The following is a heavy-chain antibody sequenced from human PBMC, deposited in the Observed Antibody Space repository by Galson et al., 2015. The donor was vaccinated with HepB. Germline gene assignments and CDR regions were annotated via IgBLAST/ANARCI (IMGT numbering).Heavy chain of an antibody. Sequence: SLRLSCAASGFTFSSYSMNWVRQAPGKGLEWVSYISSSSSTIYYADSVKGRFTISRDNAKNSLYLQMNSLRDEDTAVYYCARLDSSGWHYFDYWGQGTLVTVSS. D-gene: IGHD6-19*01. CDR1: GFTFSSYS. J-gene: IGHJ4*02. CDR3: ARLDSSGWHYFDY. CDR2: ISSSSSTI. V-gene: IGHV3-48*02.